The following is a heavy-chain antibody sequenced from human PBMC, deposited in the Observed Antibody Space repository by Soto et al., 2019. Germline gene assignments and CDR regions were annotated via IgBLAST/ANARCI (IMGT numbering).Heavy chain of an antibody. J-gene: IGHJ6*03. CDR2: IYYSGST. Sequence: SETLSLTCTVSGGSISSYYWSWIRQPPGKGLEWIGYIYYSGSTNYNPSLKSRVTISVDTSKNQFSLKLGSVTAADTAVYYCAKLFIELRFWEWSHTMDVWGKGTTVTVSS. CDR3: AKLFIELRFWEWSHTMDV. D-gene: IGHD3-3*01. CDR1: GGSISSYY. V-gene: IGHV4-59*08.